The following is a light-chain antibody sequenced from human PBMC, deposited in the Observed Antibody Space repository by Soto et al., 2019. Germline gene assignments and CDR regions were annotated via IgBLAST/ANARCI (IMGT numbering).Light chain of an antibody. CDR3: AAWDDSLHGHVV. J-gene: IGLJ2*01. Sequence: QSVLTQPPSASGTPGQRVTISCSGSSSNIGMNNVNWYQQLPGAAPKLLIYNNDHRPSGVPDRFSGSKSGTSASLAISGLQSEDVAFYSCAAWDDSLHGHVVFGGGTKVTVL. V-gene: IGLV1-44*01. CDR1: SSNIGMNN. CDR2: NND.